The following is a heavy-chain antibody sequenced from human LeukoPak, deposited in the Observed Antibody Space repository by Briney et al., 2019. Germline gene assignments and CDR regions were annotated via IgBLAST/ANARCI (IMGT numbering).Heavy chain of an antibody. Sequence: SGGSLRLSCAASGFTLVNYWMRWVRQAPGKGLEWVANIKQDGSEKLYLDSLKGRFTTSRDNAKNSLYLQMNSLRAEDTAVYYCARIGGSVDIGWFFDCWGQGTLVTVSS. J-gene: IGHJ4*02. V-gene: IGHV3-7*01. D-gene: IGHD6-19*01. CDR3: ARIGGSVDIGWFFDC. CDR1: GFTLVNYW. CDR2: IKQDGSEK.